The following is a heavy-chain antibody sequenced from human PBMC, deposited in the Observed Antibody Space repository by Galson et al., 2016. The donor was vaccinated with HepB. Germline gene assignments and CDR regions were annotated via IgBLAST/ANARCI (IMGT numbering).Heavy chain of an antibody. CDR1: GFTFSDCW. J-gene: IGHJ5*02. CDR2: IRQDGGEM. CDR3: AMTGYCRGGNFYPDH. Sequence: SLRLSCAAAGFTFSDCWMTWVRQAPGEGLEWVANIRQDGGEMYYVDSVKGRFTISRDNAKNSLYLQMDSLRAEDTAVYYCAMTGYCRGGNFYPDHWGQGTLVTVSS. V-gene: IGHV3-7*02. D-gene: IGHD2-15*01.